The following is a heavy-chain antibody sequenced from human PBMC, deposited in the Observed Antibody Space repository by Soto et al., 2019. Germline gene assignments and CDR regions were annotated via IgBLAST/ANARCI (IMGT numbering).Heavy chain of an antibody. J-gene: IGHJ6*02. Sequence: PSQTLSLTCAISGDSVSSNSAAWNWIRQSPSRGLEWLGRTYYRSKWYNDYAVSVKSRITINPDTSKNQFSLQLNSVTPKDTAVYYCAIGSSSWYHLNYYGMDVWGQGATVTVSS. V-gene: IGHV6-1*01. CDR3: AIGSSSWYHLNYYGMDV. CDR1: GDSVSSNSAA. CDR2: TYYRSKWYN. D-gene: IGHD6-13*01.